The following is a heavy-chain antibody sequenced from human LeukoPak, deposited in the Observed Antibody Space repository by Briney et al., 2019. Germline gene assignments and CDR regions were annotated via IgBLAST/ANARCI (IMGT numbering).Heavy chain of an antibody. CDR1: GFTFSSYA. CDR3: ARESPQAGLFDY. Sequence: GGSLRLSCAASGFTFSSYAMSWVRQAPGKGLEWVSYITGSGRTIYYADSVKGRFTISRDNAKNSLYLQMNSLRAEDTAVYYCARESPQAGLFDYWGQGTLVSVSS. V-gene: IGHV3-48*01. CDR2: ITGSGRTI. J-gene: IGHJ4*02.